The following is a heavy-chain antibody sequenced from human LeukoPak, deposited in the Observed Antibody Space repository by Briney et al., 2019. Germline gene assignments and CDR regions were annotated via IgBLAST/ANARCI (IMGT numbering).Heavy chain of an antibody. CDR1: GFTFSSYE. CDR2: IKQDGSEK. J-gene: IGHJ4*02. D-gene: IGHD3-22*01. V-gene: IGHV3-7*01. Sequence: GGSLRLSCAASGFTFSSYEMNWVRQAPGKGLEWVANIKQDGSEKYYVDSVKGRFTISRDNAKNSLYLQMNSLRAEDTAVYYCARADSSGYYYPNYFDYWGQGTLVTVSS. CDR3: ARADSSGYYYPNYFDY.